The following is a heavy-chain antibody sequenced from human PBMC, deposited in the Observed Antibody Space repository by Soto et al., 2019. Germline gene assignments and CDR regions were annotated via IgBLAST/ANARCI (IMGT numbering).Heavy chain of an antibody. V-gene: IGHV3-23*01. CDR3: AKETPYCSGGSCYSGVAHYYYYMDV. CDR2: ISGSGGST. J-gene: IGHJ6*03. CDR1: GFTFSSYA. Sequence: GGSLKISCAASGFTFSSYAMSWVRQAPGKGLEWVSAISGSGGSTYYADSVKGRFTISRDNSKNTLYLQMNSLRAEDTAVYYCAKETPYCSGGSCYSGVAHYYYYMDVWGKGTTVTVSS. D-gene: IGHD2-15*01.